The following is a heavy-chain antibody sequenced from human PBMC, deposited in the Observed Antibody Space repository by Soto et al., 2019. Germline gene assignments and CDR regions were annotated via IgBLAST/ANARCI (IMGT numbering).Heavy chain of an antibody. V-gene: IGHV3-21*06. CDR2: ISSTSRYI. CDR3: ARDGFLEFGDVLTVHYIDV. D-gene: IGHD3-10*01. J-gene: IGHJ6*03. CDR1: GFPFSSYN. Sequence: QLVESGGVLVKPGGSLRLSCATSGFPFSSYNMNWVRQAPGKGLQWVSSISSTSRYIYYADSVKGRFTISRDNANNSLYLQMDSLRAEDTTVYYCARDGFLEFGDVLTVHYIDVWGKGPTVAVSS.